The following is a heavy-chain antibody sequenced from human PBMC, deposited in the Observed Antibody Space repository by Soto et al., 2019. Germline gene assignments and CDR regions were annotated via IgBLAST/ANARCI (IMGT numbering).Heavy chain of an antibody. J-gene: IGHJ4*02. Sequence: SETLSLTCAVSGGSISSSNWWSWVRQPPGKGLEWIGDIYHSGSTNYNPSLKSRVTIFVDTSKNQFSLKLSSVTAADTAVYYCARHGTFYDILTDYWGQGTLVTVS. CDR3: ARHGTFYDILTDY. CDR2: IYHSGST. D-gene: IGHD3-9*01. CDR1: GGSISSSNW. V-gene: IGHV4-4*02.